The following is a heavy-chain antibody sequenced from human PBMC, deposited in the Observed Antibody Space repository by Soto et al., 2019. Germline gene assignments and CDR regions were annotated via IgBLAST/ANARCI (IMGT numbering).Heavy chain of an antibody. D-gene: IGHD2-8*01. V-gene: IGHV1-18*01. J-gene: IGHJ6*02. CDR1: GYTFTRYG. CDR2: ISGYNGDT. Sequence: QGQLVQSGGEAKKPGASVKASCKASGYTFTRYGISWVRQAPGQGLEWMGWISGYNGDTNYAQKFQGRVTMTIDTSTSTAYMELRSLTSDDTAVYYCAKNGQPPYYYYGMDVWGQGTTVTVSS. CDR3: AKNGQPPYYYYGMDV.